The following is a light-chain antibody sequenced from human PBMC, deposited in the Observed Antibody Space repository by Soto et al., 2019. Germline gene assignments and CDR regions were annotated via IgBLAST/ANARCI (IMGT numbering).Light chain of an antibody. Sequence: SPMTQLACVSGSPGKSITISRPGTASDVGGYNYVSWYQQHTGKAPKLMIYDVTNRPSGVSNRFSGSKSGNTASLTISGLQAEDEADYYCSSYTSTSTYVFGTGTKVTVL. V-gene: IGLV2-14*01. CDR2: DVT. J-gene: IGLJ1*01. CDR1: ASDVGGYNY. CDR3: SSYTSTSTYV.